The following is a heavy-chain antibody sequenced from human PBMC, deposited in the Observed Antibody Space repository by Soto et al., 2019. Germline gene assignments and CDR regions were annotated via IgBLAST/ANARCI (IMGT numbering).Heavy chain of an antibody. CDR1: GFTFSDYY. Sequence: QVQLVESGGGLVKPEGSLRLSCAASGFTFSDYYMSWIRQAPGKGLEWISYISGSNSYTNYAASVKGRFTISRDNAKNSLYLQMNSLRAEDTAVYYCARSRYSYGLPDYWGQGTLVTVSS. CDR3: ARSRYSYGLPDY. J-gene: IGHJ4*02. D-gene: IGHD5-18*01. CDR2: ISGSNSYT. V-gene: IGHV3-11*05.